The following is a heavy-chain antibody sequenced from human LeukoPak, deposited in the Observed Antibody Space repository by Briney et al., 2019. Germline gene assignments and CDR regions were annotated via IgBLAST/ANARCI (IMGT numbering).Heavy chain of an antibody. CDR1: GFTFSSNW. CDR2: INQDGTEK. Sequence: GGSLRLSCEASGFTFSSNWMSWVRQAPGKGLGLVAYINQDGTEKDYVDSVKGRFTISRDNAKNSLYLQMKSLRAEDTAVYDCVRNVDGYWGEGTVVPVP. D-gene: IGHD5-24*01. CDR3: VRNVDGY. J-gene: IGHJ4*02. V-gene: IGHV3-7*01.